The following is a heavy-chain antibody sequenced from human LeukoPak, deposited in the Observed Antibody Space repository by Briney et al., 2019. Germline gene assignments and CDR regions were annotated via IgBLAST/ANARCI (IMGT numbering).Heavy chain of an antibody. V-gene: IGHV3-53*01. Sequence: GGSLRLSCAASGFIVSSNYMSWVRQAPEKGLEWVSVIYGIGTTFYADSVKGRFTISRDNSKNTVYLQMNSLRAEDTAVYYCATGRFGESQNDYWGQGTLVTVSS. D-gene: IGHD3-16*01. CDR2: IYGIGTT. CDR3: ATGRFGESQNDY. J-gene: IGHJ4*02. CDR1: GFIVSSNY.